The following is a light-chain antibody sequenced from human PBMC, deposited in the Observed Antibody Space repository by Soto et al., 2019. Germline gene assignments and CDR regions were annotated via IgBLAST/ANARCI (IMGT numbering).Light chain of an antibody. CDR3: MQALQTPGT. CDR2: LGS. V-gene: IGKV2-28*01. CDR1: QSLLHSNGYDY. J-gene: IGKJ4*01. Sequence: DIVMTPSPLSLPVTPGEPASISCRSSQSLLHSNGYDYLDWYLQKPGQSPQLVVYLGSNRASGVPDRFSGSGQGTDFTLKISRVEAEDVGVYYCMQALQTPGTFGGGTKVEIK.